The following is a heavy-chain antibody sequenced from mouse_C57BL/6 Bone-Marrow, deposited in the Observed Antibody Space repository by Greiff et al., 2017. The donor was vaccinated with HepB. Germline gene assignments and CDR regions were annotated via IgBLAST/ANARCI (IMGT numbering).Heavy chain of an antibody. CDR3: AEGTRWEGFAY. V-gene: IGHV1-22*01. CDR2: INPNNGGT. CDR1: GYTFTDYN. J-gene: IGHJ3*01. Sequence: VQLQQSGPELVKPGASVKMSCKASGYTFTDYNMHWVKQSHGKSLEWIGYINPNNGGTSYNQKFKGKATLTVNKSSSTAYMELRSLTSEDSAVYYCAEGTRWEGFAYWGQGTLVTVSA. D-gene: IGHD1-1*02.